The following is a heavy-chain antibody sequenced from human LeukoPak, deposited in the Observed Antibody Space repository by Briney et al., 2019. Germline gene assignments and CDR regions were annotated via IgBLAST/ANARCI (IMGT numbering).Heavy chain of an antibody. Sequence: GGSLRLSCTASGFTFSSYTMSWVRQAPGEGLEWLSAINGRGITYYAGSVKGRFTISRDNSENTLYLQMNSLTVDDTTVYFCAKERQTGDYFTSDYWGQGTLVTVSS. CDR1: GFTFSSYT. J-gene: IGHJ4*02. D-gene: IGHD4-17*01. CDR2: INGRGIT. V-gene: IGHV3-23*01. CDR3: AKERQTGDYFTSDY.